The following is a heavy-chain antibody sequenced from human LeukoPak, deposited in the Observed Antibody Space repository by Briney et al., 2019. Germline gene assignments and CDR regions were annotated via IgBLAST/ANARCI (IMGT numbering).Heavy chain of an antibody. Sequence: SVKVSCKASGGTFNSYAISWVRQAPGQGLEWMGGIIPIFGTANYAQKFQGRVTITADKSTSTAYMELSSLRSEDTAVYYCARDTYCSGDSCYSYYFDYWGQGTLVTVSS. CDR1: GGTFNSYA. CDR3: ARDTYCSGDSCYSYYFDY. CDR2: IIPIFGTA. V-gene: IGHV1-69*06. J-gene: IGHJ4*02. D-gene: IGHD2-15*01.